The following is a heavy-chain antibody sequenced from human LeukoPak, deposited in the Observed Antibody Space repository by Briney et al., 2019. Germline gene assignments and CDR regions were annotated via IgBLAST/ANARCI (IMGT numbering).Heavy chain of an antibody. CDR3: ARSILSDDTLTGP. J-gene: IGHJ5*02. CDR2: VSAYNGDT. D-gene: IGHD3-9*01. V-gene: IGHV1-18*01. Sequence: ASVKVSCKASGYTFTSYGINWVRQAPGQGLEWMGWVSAYNGDTRYAQKVQGRVTMTTDTSATTAYMELRSLRSDDTAVYYCARSILSDDTLTGPWGQGTLVTVSS. CDR1: GYTFTSYG.